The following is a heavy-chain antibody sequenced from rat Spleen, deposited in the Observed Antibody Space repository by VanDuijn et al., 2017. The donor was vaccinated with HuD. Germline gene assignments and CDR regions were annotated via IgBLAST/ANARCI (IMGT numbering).Heavy chain of an antibody. J-gene: IGHJ2*01. D-gene: IGHD1-10*01. CDR2: ISTGGGNT. V-gene: IGHV5-25*01. Sequence: EVQLVESGGGLVQPGRSMKLSCAASGFTFSNYYMAWVRQAPTKGLEWVASISTGGGNTYYRDSVKGRFTISRDNAKSTLYLQMDSLRSEDTATYFCARHCFYYPFYNNYDFDYWGQGVMVTVSS. CDR3: ARHCFYYPFYNNYDFDY. CDR1: GFTFSNYY.